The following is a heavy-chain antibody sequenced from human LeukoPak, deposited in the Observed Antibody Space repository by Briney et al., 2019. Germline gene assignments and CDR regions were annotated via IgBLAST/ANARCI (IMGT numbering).Heavy chain of an antibody. Sequence: GGTLRLSCAASAFTFSSYGMGWVRQAPGKGLDWVSSISGSGAGTYYADSVKGRFTISRDNSKNTLYVQMKSLGAEDTALYYCARVRGGNRGDAFDIWGQGTLVTVSS. V-gene: IGHV3-23*01. CDR1: AFTFSSYG. CDR2: ISGSGAGT. D-gene: IGHD4-23*01. CDR3: ARVRGGNRGDAFDI. J-gene: IGHJ3*02.